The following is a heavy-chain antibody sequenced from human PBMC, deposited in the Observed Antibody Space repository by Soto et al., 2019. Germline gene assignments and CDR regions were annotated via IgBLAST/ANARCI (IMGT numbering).Heavy chain of an antibody. CDR3: ARGEGRGIAARGGMDG. CDR2: INPNGGST. D-gene: IGHD6-6*01. Sequence: QVQLVQSGAEVKKPGASVKVSCKASGYTFTSYYMHWVRQAPGQGLEWMGIINPNGGSTSYAQKFQGRGTMNRDKAPSNVYMEMSRLRSEDTGVYYCARGEGRGIAARGGMDGWGQGTTVPGSS. CDR1: GYTFTSYY. J-gene: IGHJ6*02. V-gene: IGHV1-46*01.